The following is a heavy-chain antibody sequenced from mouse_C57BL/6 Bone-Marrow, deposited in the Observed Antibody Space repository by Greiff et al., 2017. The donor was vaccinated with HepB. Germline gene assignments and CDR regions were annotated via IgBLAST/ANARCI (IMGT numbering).Heavy chain of an antibody. Sequence: EVQRVESGPGLVKPSQSLSLTCSVTGYSITSGYYWNWIRQFPGNKLEWMGYISYDGSNNYNPSLKNRISITRDTSKNQFFLKLNSVTTEDTATYYCARGTGTWAYWGQGTLVTVSA. CDR1: GYSITSGYY. CDR3: ARGTGTWAY. D-gene: IGHD4-1*01. J-gene: IGHJ3*01. V-gene: IGHV3-6*01. CDR2: ISYDGSN.